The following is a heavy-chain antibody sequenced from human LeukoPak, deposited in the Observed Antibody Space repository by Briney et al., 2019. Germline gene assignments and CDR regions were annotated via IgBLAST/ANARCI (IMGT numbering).Heavy chain of an antibody. CDR2: IYHSGST. CDR1: GYCISSGYY. Sequence: PSETLSLTCTVSGYCISSGYYWGWIRQPPGKGLEWIGSIYHSGSTYYNPSLKSRVTISADTSKNQFSLKLSSVTAADTAVYYCTYSGSHYPDYGGQGTLVTVSS. V-gene: IGHV4-38-2*02. D-gene: IGHD1-26*01. CDR3: TYSGSHYPDY. J-gene: IGHJ4*02.